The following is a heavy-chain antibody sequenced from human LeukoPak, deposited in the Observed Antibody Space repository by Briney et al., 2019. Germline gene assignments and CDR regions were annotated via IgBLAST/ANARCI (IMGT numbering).Heavy chain of an antibody. V-gene: IGHV4-34*01. CDR2: INHSGST. J-gene: IGHJ4*02. Sequence: SETLSLTCAVYGGSFSGYYWSWIRQPPGKGLEWIGEINHSGSTNYNPSLKSRVTISVDTSKNQFSLKLSSVTAADTAVYYCARYKNSSSWYPDVDIFDYWGQGTLVTVSS. CDR3: ARYKNSSSWYPDVDIFDY. D-gene: IGHD6-13*01. CDR1: GGSFSGYY.